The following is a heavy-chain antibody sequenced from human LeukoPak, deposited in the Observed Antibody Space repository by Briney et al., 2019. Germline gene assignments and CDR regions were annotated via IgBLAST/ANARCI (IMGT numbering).Heavy chain of an antibody. CDR1: GDSVCSNSAA. V-gene: IGHV6-1*01. CDR2: TYYRSKWYN. J-gene: IGHJ4*02. Sequence: SQTLSLTCAISGDSVCSNSAAWNWISQSPSRGLEWLGRTYYRSKWYNDYAVSEKSRTTINPDTSKNQFSLQLNSVTPEDTAVYYCARDLSYSSGWYDYWGQGTLVTVSS. D-gene: IGHD6-19*01. CDR3: ARDLSYSSGWYDY.